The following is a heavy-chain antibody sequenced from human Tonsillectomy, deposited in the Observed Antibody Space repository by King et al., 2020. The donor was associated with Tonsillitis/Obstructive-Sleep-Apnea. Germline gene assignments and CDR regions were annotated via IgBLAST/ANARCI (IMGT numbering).Heavy chain of an antibody. CDR3: GKGDQLSYYSSTSCYDAFDI. J-gene: IGHJ3*02. V-gene: IGHV3-43*01. CDR1: GFTFDDYT. D-gene: IGHD2-2*01. CDR2: ISWDGGST. Sequence: VQLVESGGVVVQPGGSLRLSCAASGFTFDDYTMHWVRQAPGKGVEWVSLISWDGGSTYYADSVKGRFTISRDNSKNYLYLQMNSLRTEDTALYYCGKGDQLSYYSSTSCYDAFDIWGQGTMVTVSS.